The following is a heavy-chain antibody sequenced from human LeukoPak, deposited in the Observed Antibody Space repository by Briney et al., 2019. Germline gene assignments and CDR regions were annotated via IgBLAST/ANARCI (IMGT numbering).Heavy chain of an antibody. CDR3: ARDKDTAMVTRGLHALDY. CDR2: ISYDGSNK. D-gene: IGHD5-18*01. CDR1: GFTFSSYG. V-gene: IGHV3-30*03. J-gene: IGHJ4*02. Sequence: PGRSLRLSCAASGFTFSSYGMHWVRQAPGKGLEWVAVISYDGSNKYYADSVKGRFTISRDNAKNSLYLQMNSLRAEDTAVYYCARDKDTAMVTRGLHALDYWGQGTLVTVSS.